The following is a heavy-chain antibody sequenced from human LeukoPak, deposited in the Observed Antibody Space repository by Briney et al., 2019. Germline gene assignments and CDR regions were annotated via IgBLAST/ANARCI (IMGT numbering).Heavy chain of an antibody. CDR3: AKDLAYYYDSSGYRYFDY. CDR1: GFTFSSYG. J-gene: IGHJ4*02. CDR2: ISSSSSYI. V-gene: IGHV3-21*04. Sequence: GGSLRLSCAASGFTFSSYGMNWVRQAPGKGLEWVSSISSSSSYIYYADSVKGRFTISRDNSKNTLYLQMNSLRAEDTAVYYCAKDLAYYYDSSGYRYFDYWGQGTLVTVSS. D-gene: IGHD3-22*01.